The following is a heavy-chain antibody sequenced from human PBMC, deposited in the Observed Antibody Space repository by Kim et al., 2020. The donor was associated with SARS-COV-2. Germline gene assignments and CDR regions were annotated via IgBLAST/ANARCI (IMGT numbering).Heavy chain of an antibody. CDR1: GGSFSGYY. J-gene: IGHJ4*02. D-gene: IGHD5-18*01. CDR3: ARVPTMDTTREDY. V-gene: IGHV4-34*01. Sequence: SETLSLTCAVYGGSFSGYYWSWIRQPPGKGLEWIGEINHSGSTNYNPSLKSRVTISVDTSKNQFSLKLSSVTAADTAVYYCARVPTMDTTREDYWGQGTLVTVSS. CDR2: INHSGST.